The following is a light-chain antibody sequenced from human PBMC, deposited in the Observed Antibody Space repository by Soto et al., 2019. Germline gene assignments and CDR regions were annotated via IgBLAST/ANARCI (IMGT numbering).Light chain of an antibody. V-gene: IGKV3-20*01. J-gene: IGKJ4*01. CDR2: GAS. CDR3: QQSGSSPLT. Sequence: EIVLTQSPGTLSLSPGERATLSCRASQSVSNNYLAWYQQKPGQAPRLLIYGASNRATGIPDRFSGSGSATDFSLTSSRLEPEDFAVYFCQQSGSSPLTFGGGTKVEIK. CDR1: QSVSNNY.